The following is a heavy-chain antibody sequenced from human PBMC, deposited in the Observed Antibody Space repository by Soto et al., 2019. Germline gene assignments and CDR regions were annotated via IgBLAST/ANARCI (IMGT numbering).Heavy chain of an antibody. Sequence: QVQLVESGGGVVQPGRSLRLSCVPSGFTFSSYAMHWVRKAPGKGLEWVAIISYDGTNKYYADSVRGRFTISRDNSKNTLYLQMNSLRVEDTALYYCVKDRGRYCSGGTCYLFDSWGQGALVTVSS. D-gene: IGHD2-15*01. J-gene: IGHJ4*02. V-gene: IGHV3-30*04. CDR3: VKDRGRYCSGGTCYLFDS. CDR1: GFTFSSYA. CDR2: ISYDGTNK.